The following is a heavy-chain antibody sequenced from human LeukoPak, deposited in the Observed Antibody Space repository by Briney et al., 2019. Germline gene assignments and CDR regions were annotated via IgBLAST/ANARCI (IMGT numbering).Heavy chain of an antibody. J-gene: IGHJ3*02. Sequence: SETLSLTCTVSGGSISSSSYYWGWIRQPPGKGLEGIGSIYYSGSTYYNPSLKSRVTISVDTSKNQFSLKLSSVTAADTAVYYCARLPITMIVVVTDAFDIWGQGTMVTVSS. CDR1: GGSISSSSYY. CDR2: IYYSGST. CDR3: ARLPITMIVVVTDAFDI. D-gene: IGHD3-22*01. V-gene: IGHV4-39*01.